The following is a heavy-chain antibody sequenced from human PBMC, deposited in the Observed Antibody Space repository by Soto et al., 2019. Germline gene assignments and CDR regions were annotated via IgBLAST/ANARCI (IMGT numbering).Heavy chain of an antibody. J-gene: IGHJ3*02. CDR1: GYSISSSNW. V-gene: IGHV4-28*01. Sequence: PSETLSLTCAVSGYSISSSNWWGWLRQPPGKGLEWIGYIYYSGSTYYNPSLKSRVTMSVDTSKNQFSLKLSSVSAVDTAVYYCARSNWNHGSGAFDIWGQGTMVTVSS. CDR3: ARSNWNHGSGAFDI. CDR2: IYYSGST. D-gene: IGHD1-1*01.